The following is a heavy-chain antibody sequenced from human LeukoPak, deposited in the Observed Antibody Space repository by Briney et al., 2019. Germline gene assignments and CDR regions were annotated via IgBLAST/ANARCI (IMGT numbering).Heavy chain of an antibody. Sequence: PGGSLRLSCAASGFTFSDYYMSSIRHAPGKGLEWVSYISGSVSTIYYSDSVKGRFTSYRDNAKHSLYLEMNSLRAEDTAVYFCVREDYYYASGFWGQGTLVTVSS. CDR3: VREDYYYASGF. V-gene: IGHV3-11*04. CDR1: GFTFSDYY. J-gene: IGHJ4*02. D-gene: IGHD3-10*01. CDR2: ISGSVSTI.